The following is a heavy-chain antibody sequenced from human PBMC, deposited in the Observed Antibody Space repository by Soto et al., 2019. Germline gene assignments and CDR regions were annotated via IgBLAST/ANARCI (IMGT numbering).Heavy chain of an antibody. J-gene: IGHJ4*02. Sequence: SETLSLTCAVYGGSFSGYYWSWIRQPPGKGLEWIGEINHSGSTNYNPSLKSRVTISVDTSKNQFSLKLSSVTAADTAVDYCARKYSGYDLDYWGQGTLVTVSS. CDR3: ARKYSGYDLDY. CDR1: GGSFSGYY. V-gene: IGHV4-34*01. D-gene: IGHD5-12*01. CDR2: INHSGST.